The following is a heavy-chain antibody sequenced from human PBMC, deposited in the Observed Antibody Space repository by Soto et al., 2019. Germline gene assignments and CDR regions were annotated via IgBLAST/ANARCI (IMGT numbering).Heavy chain of an antibody. CDR3: ARGASSRGYSYGYEDYYGMDV. CDR2: INPNSGGT. D-gene: IGHD5-18*01. V-gene: IGHV1-2*04. J-gene: IGHJ6*02. CDR1: GYTFTGYY. Sequence: ASVKVSCKASGYTFTGYYMHWVRQAPGQGLEWMGWINPNSGGTNYAQKFQGWVTMTRDTSISTAYMELSRLRSDDTAVYYCARGASSRGYSYGYEDYYGMDVWGQGTTLTVSS.